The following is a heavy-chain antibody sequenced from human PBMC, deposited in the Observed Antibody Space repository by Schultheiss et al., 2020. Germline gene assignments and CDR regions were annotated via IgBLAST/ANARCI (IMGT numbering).Heavy chain of an antibody. Sequence: GGSLRLSCAASGFTFSSYGMHWVRQAPGKGLEWVAVISYDGSNKYYADSVKGRFTISRDNSKNTLYLQMNSLRAEDTAVYYCAKVKYQLPSYYYYGMDVWGQGTTVNVYS. CDR1: GFTFSSYG. D-gene: IGHD2-2*01. CDR3: AKVKYQLPSYYYYGMDV. V-gene: IGHV3-30*18. CDR2: ISYDGSNK. J-gene: IGHJ6*02.